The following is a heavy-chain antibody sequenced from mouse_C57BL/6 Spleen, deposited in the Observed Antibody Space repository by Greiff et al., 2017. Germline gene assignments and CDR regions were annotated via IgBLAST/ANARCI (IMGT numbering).Heavy chain of an antibody. Sequence: VQLQQPGAELVKPGASVKMSCKASGYTFTSYWITWVKQRPGQGLEWIGDIYPGSGSTNYNEKFKGKATLTVDTSSSTAYMQLSSLTSEDSAVYYRARDYYGSGYFEVWGTGTTVTVSS. CDR1: GYTFTSYW. D-gene: IGHD1-1*01. CDR3: ARDYYGSGYFEV. J-gene: IGHJ1*03. CDR2: IYPGSGST. V-gene: IGHV1-55*01.